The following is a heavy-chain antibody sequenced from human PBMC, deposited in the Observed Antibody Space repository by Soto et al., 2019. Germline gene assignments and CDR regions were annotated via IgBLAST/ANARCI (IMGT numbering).Heavy chain of an antibody. Sequence: QVQLQESGPGLVKPSETLSLTCTVSGGSISSYYWSWIRQPPGKGLEWIGYIYYSGSTNYNPSLKSRVTISVDTSKNQCSLKLSSVTAADTAVYYCARFHSSGYYYVDYHWYFDLWGRGTLVTVSS. CDR2: IYYSGST. D-gene: IGHD3-22*01. CDR3: ARFHSSGYYYVDYHWYFDL. V-gene: IGHV4-59*01. J-gene: IGHJ2*01. CDR1: GGSISSYY.